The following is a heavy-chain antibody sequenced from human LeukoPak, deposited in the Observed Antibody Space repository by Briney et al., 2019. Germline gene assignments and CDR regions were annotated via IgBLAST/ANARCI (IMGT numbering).Heavy chain of an antibody. J-gene: IGHJ4*02. Sequence: GGSLRLSCAASKFTFSSYNMNWVRQAPGKGLEWLAYISSSSSPIYYADSVKGRFTSSRDNAKNSLYLQMNSLRDEDTAVYYCATSGYPDYWGQGTLVTVSS. CDR3: ATSGYPDY. CDR1: KFTFSSYN. V-gene: IGHV3-48*02. CDR2: ISSSSSPI. D-gene: IGHD3-22*01.